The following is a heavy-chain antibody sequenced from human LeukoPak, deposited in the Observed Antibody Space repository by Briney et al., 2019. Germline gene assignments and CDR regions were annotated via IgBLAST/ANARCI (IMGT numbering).Heavy chain of an antibody. D-gene: IGHD2-21*01. Sequence: GGSLRLSCAASGFTFSSCAMHWVRQAPGKGLEWVAFIRYDGSHKYYADSVKGRFTISRDNSRNTLYLQMNSLRAEDTAVYYCAKWAYLNYYYYMDVWGKGTTVTISS. V-gene: IGHV3-30*02. CDR2: IRYDGSHK. CDR1: GFTFSSCA. CDR3: AKWAYLNYYYYMDV. J-gene: IGHJ6*03.